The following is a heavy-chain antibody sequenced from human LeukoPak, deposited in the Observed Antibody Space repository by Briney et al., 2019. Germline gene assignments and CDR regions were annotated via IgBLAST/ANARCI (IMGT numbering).Heavy chain of an antibody. CDR1: GGSISSGGYY. CDR2: IYSSGTT. CDR3: ARDVTGGSYFDY. D-gene: IGHD1-26*01. J-gene: IGHJ4*02. V-gene: IGHV4-31*03. Sequence: SQTLSLTCTVSGGSISSGGYYWSWIRQLPGKGLHWIGYIYSSGTTYYNPSLKSRVTMSVDTSKNQFSLKLISVTAADTAVYYCARDVTGGSYFDYWGQGTLVTVSS.